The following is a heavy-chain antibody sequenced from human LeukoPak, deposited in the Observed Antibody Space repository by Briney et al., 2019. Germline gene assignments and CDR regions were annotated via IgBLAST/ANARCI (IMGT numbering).Heavy chain of an antibody. V-gene: IGHV1-46*01. J-gene: IGHJ3*02. CDR2: IKPSGGNT. CDR3: ARVRDGYNDAYDI. Sequence: ASVKVSCQTSGYSYTNYNLHWVRQAPGQPLEWMGIIKPSGGNTNYAQKLQGRVTMTRDTSTSTVYMELSSLKSEDTAVYYCARVRDGYNDAYDIWGQGTMVTVSS. CDR1: GYSYTNYN. D-gene: IGHD5-24*01.